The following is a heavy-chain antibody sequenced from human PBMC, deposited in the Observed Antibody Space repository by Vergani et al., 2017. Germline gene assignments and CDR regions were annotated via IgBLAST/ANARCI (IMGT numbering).Heavy chain of an antibody. J-gene: IGHJ4*02. CDR1: CDSLARGSWY. V-gene: IGHV4-61*02. CDR2: IYNSGNI. CDR3: ARSREGVPYY. Sequence: QVQLQESGPGLVRPSETLSLTCRVSCDSLARGSWYLSSIRQPAGRRLEWIGRIYNSGNINRNPSRGSRATLSMDTSKNEFSLTLRSVTAPDTAVYYCARSREGVPYYWGQGILVTISS. D-gene: IGHD3-10*01.